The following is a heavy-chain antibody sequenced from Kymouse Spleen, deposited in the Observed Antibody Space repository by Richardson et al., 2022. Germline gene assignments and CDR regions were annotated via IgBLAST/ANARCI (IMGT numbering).Heavy chain of an antibody. D-gene: IGHD6-6*01. Sequence: QVQLQESGPGLVKPSETLSLTCTVSGGSVSSGSYYWSWIRQPPGKGLEWIGYIYYSGSTNYNPSLKSRVTISVDTSKNQFSLKLSSVTAADTAVYYCASPSIAGGLFDYWGQGTLVTVSS. J-gene: IGHJ4*02. CDR2: IYYSGST. CDR1: GGSVSSGSYY. V-gene: IGHV4-61*01. CDR3: ASPSIAGGLFDY.